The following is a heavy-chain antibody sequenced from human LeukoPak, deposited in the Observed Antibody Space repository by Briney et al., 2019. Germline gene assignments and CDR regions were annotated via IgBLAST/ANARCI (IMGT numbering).Heavy chain of an antibody. J-gene: IGHJ5*02. D-gene: IGHD3-10*01. Sequence: SETLSVTCTVSGGSISSGGYYWSWIRQHPGKGLEWIGYIYYSGSTYYNPSLKSRVTISVDTSKNQFSLKLSSVTAADTAVYYCARDVMVRGVKWFDPWGQGTLVTVSS. CDR3: ARDVMVRGVKWFDP. CDR1: GGSISSGGYY. V-gene: IGHV4-31*03. CDR2: IYYSGST.